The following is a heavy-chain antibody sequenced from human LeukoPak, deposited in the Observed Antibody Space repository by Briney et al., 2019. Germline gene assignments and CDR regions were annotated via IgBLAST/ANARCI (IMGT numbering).Heavy chain of an antibody. J-gene: IGHJ4*02. Sequence: GGSLRLSCAGSEFIFGAYWMTWVRQAPGKGLEWVAHINQDGSETYYMDSVKGRSTISRDNAKKSVFLQMNSLTAEDTALYYCVRSLQKFGTRDYWGQGTLVTVSS. V-gene: IGHV3-7*01. CDR1: EFIFGAYW. CDR2: INQDGSET. D-gene: IGHD3-10*01. CDR3: VRSLQKFGTRDY.